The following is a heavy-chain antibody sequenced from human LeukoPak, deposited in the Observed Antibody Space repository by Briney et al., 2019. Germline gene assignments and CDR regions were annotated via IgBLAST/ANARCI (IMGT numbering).Heavy chain of an antibody. V-gene: IGHV3-21*01. CDR2: ISTTSDYI. Sequence: PGGSLRLSCAASGFTFSNYDMSWVRQAPGKGLEWVSSISTTSDYIYYAGSVKGRFTVSRGNAKNSLFLQMNSLRAEDTAVYYCARGVGVTIRTSNFDYWGQGTLVTASS. CDR1: GFTFSNYD. CDR3: ARGVGVTIRTSNFDY. D-gene: IGHD1-26*01. J-gene: IGHJ4*02.